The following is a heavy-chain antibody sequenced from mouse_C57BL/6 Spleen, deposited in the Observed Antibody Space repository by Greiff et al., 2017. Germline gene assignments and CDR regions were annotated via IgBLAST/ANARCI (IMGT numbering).Heavy chain of an antibody. J-gene: IGHJ2*01. CDR3: AGRSYYGNLDY. V-gene: IGHV1-69*01. CDR2: IDPSDSYT. CDR1: GYTFTSYW. D-gene: IGHD2-10*01. Sequence: QVQLQQPGAELVMPGASVKLSCKASGYTFTSYWMHWVKQRPGQGLEWIGEIDPSDSYTNYNQKFKGKSTLTVDKSSSTAYMQLSSLTSEDSAVYYWAGRSYYGNLDYWGQGTTLTVSS.